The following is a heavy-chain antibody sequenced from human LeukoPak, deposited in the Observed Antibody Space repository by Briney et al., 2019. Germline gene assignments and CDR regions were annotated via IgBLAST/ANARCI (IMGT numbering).Heavy chain of an antibody. V-gene: IGHV1-2*02. J-gene: IGHJ3*02. CDR2: INPNSGGT. Sequence: GASVKVSCKASGYTFTGYYMHWVRQAPGQGLEWMGWINPNSGGTNYAQKFQGRVTMTRDTSISTAYMELSRLRSDDTAVYYCARWYSGSYSSAFDIWGQGTMVTVSS. CDR1: GYTFTGYY. CDR3: ARWYSGSYSSAFDI. D-gene: IGHD1-26*01.